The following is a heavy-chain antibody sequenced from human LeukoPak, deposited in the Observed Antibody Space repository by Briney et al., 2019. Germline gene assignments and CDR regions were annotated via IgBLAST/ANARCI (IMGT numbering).Heavy chain of an antibody. J-gene: IGHJ4*02. CDR2: INHSGST. D-gene: IGHD3-9*01. CDR1: GGSFSGYY. V-gene: IGHV4-34*01. Sequence: SETLSLTCAVYGGSFSGYYWSWIRQPPGKGLEWIGEINHSGSTNYNPSLKSRVTISVDTSKNQFSLKLSSVTTADTAVYYCARPVSSRILTGYSNTPFDYWGQGTLVTVSS. CDR3: ARPVSSRILTGYSNTPFDY.